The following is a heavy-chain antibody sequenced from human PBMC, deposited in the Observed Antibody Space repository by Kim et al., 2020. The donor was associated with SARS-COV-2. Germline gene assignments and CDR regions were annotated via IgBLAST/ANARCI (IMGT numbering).Heavy chain of an antibody. CDR2: IWYDGSNK. V-gene: IGHV3-33*01. CDR3: ARDLSGYSSSSSAFDI. J-gene: IGHJ3*02. D-gene: IGHD6-6*01. CDR1: GFTFSSYG. Sequence: GGSLRLSCAASGFTFSSYGMHWVRQAPGKGLEWVAVIWYDGSNKYYGDSVKGRFTISRDNSKNTLYLQMNSLRAEDTAVYYCARDLSGYSSSSSAFDIWGQGTKVTVSS.